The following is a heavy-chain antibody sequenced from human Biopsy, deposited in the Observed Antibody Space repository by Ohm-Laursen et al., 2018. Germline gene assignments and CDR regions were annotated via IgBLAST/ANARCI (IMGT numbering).Heavy chain of an antibody. CDR3: ARLQVNNGWYEDY. CDR1: RFDFRSHG. V-gene: IGHV3-33*05. CDR2: ISYDGSDK. D-gene: IGHD6-19*01. J-gene: IGHJ4*02. Sequence: SLRLSCTASRFDFRSHGMHWVRQAPGKGLEWVAVISYDGSDKYYADSVKGRFTISRDNSKNTLFLQMNSLRVEDAAIYYCARLQVNNGWYEDYWGQGTLVTVSS.